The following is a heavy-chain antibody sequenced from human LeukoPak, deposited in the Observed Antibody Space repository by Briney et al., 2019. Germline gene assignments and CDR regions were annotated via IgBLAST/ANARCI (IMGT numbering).Heavy chain of an antibody. D-gene: IGHD5-18*01. CDR3: AKSEYSYGKYYFDY. V-gene: IGHV3-23*01. Sequence: GGSLRLSRAASGFTFSSYAMSWVRQAPGKGLEWVSTISGSGGSTYYADSVKGRFTISRDNSKNTLYLQMNSLRAEDTAVYYCAKSEYSYGKYYFDYWGQGTLVTVSS. CDR2: ISGSGGST. CDR1: GFTFSSYA. J-gene: IGHJ4*02.